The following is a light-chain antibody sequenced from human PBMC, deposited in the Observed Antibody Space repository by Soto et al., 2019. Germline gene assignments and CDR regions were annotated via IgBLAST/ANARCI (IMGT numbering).Light chain of an antibody. CDR3: QQYDSYSYT. CDR2: DVS. J-gene: IGKJ2*01. Sequence: DIQMTQSPSTLSASVGDRVTITCRASQSISSWLAWYQQKPGKAPKLLIYDVSSLESGVPSRFSGSGSGPEFTLTISSLQPDDFATYYCQQYDSYSYTFGQGTKLEMK. CDR1: QSISSW. V-gene: IGKV1-5*01.